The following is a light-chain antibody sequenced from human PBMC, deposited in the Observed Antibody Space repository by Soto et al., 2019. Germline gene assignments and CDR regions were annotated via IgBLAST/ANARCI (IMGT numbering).Light chain of an antibody. CDR3: SSYTSRSTLV. CDR1: SSDVGDYNY. V-gene: IGLV2-14*01. CDR2: DVT. J-gene: IGLJ3*02. Sequence: QSALIQPASVSGSPGQSITISCSGTSSDVGDYNYVSWYQHHPGNAPKLMIYDVTDRPSGVSSRFSGSKSGNTASLTISGLRAEDEADYYCSSYTSRSTLVFGGGTKLTVL.